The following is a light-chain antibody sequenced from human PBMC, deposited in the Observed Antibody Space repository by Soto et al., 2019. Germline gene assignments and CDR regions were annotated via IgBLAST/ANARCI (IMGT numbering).Light chain of an antibody. Sequence: QSVLTQPASVSGSPGQSITLSCTGTSSDVGAYNYVSWYQQHPGKAPKLMIYEVSNRPSGVSNRFSGSKSGSTASLTISGLQAEDEADYYCSSYTSSSTYVFGIGTNVTVL. CDR1: SSDVGAYNY. CDR2: EVS. V-gene: IGLV2-14*01. CDR3: SSYTSSSTYV. J-gene: IGLJ1*01.